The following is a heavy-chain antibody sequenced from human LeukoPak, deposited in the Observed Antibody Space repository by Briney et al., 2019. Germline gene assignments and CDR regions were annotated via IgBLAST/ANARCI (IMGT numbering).Heavy chain of an antibody. J-gene: IGHJ4*02. CDR3: ARWAGGTVATLALDY. CDR2: INPNSGGT. D-gene: IGHD4-17*01. Sequence: GASVKVSCKASGYTFTGYYMHWVRQAPGQGLEWMGWINPNSGGTNYAQKFQGRVTMTRDTSISTAYMELSRLRSDDTAVYYCARWAGGTVATLALDYWGQGTLVTVSS. CDR1: GYTFTGYY. V-gene: IGHV1-2*02.